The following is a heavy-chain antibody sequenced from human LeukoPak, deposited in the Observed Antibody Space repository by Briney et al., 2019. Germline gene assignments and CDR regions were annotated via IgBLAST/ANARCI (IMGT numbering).Heavy chain of an antibody. CDR1: GFTFSSSW. CDR3: AREGRGGYYGFDY. V-gene: IGHV3-74*01. CDR2: INSDGSST. D-gene: IGHD3-3*01. J-gene: IGHJ4*02. Sequence: GGSLSLSCAASGFTFSSSWMHWVRQAPGKGLVWVSRINSDGSSTNYADSVKGRFTISRDNAKNTLYLQMNSLRAEDTAVYYCAREGRGGYYGFDYWGQGTLVTVS.